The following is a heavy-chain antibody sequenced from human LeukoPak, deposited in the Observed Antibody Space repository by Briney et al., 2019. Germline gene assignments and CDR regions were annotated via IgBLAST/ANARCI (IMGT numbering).Heavy chain of an antibody. CDR2: IKQDGSEK. Sequence: GGSLRLSCAASGFTFSNYWMSWVRQAPGKGLEWVADIKQDGSEKYYADSVKGRFTISRDNAKNALSLQMNSLRAEDTAVYYCARERLFSNDYWGQGTLVTVSS. J-gene: IGHJ4*02. CDR3: ARERLFSNDY. V-gene: IGHV3-7*01. D-gene: IGHD3-9*01. CDR1: GFTFSNYW.